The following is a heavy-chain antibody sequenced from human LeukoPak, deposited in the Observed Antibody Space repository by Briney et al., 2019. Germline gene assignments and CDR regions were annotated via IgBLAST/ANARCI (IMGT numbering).Heavy chain of an antibody. CDR3: ARDLRWDGDYLS. Sequence: GGSLRLSCTASGFIFSSYWMHWVRQAPGKGLLWVSRINGDGSITNHADSVKGRFTISRDNAKNTLYLQMNSLRAEDTAVYYCARDLRWDGDYLSWGQGTLVTVSS. J-gene: IGHJ4*02. CDR2: INGDGSIT. V-gene: IGHV3-74*01. D-gene: IGHD4-17*01. CDR1: GFIFSSYW.